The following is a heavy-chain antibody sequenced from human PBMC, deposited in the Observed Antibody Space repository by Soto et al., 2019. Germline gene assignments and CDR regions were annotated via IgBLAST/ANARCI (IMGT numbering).Heavy chain of an antibody. V-gene: IGHV3-23*01. J-gene: IGHJ4*02. CDR3: AKGYREYSSSWFDY. CDR1: GFTFSRNA. D-gene: IGHD6-13*01. CDR2: MSGSGGST. Sequence: GGSLRLSCGASGFTFSRNAMSWVRQAPGKGLEWVSVMSGSGGSTYYADSVTGRFTISRDNSKNTLYLQMNSLRAEDTAVYYCAKGYREYSSSWFDYWGQGTLVTVSS.